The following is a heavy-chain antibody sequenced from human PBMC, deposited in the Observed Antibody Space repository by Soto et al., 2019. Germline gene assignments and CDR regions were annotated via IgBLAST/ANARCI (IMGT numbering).Heavy chain of an antibody. CDR2: ITVKTGNT. J-gene: IGHJ4*01. D-gene: IGHD3-10*02. CDR3: VRDRDLYRDMFHADL. V-gene: IGHV3-48*02. Sequence: GGSLRLSCEASGFPISECSMNWVRQAPGKGLEWLSYITVKTGNTLYADSVRGRFTISTDNAGNSVFLQMRSLRDEDTAVYFCVRDRDLYRDMFHADLWSKGTLVTVSS. CDR1: GFPISECS.